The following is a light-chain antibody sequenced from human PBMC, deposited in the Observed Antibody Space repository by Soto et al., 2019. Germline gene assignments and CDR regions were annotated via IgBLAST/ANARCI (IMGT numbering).Light chain of an antibody. CDR1: QSVSNNY. Sequence: EIVLTPSPGTLSLSPGERATLSCRASQSVSNNYLAWYQQKPGQAPRLLIYGASNRATGIPDRFSGSGSGTDFTLTISRLEPEDFAVYYCQQYSIWRTFGQGTKVDI. CDR2: GAS. CDR3: QQYSIWRT. V-gene: IGKV3-20*01. J-gene: IGKJ1*01.